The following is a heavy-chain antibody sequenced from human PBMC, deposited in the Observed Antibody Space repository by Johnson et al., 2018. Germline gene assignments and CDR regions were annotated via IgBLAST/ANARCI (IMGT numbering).Heavy chain of an antibody. J-gene: IGHJ3*02. Sequence: QVQLQQWGAGLLKPSETLSLTCAVYGGSFSGYYWSWIRQPPGKGLEWIGEINHSGSTNYNPSLKSRVTISVDTSKNQFSLKLSSVTAADTAVYYCARRGVDDLGDLLDAFDIWGQGTMVTVSS. CDR1: GGSFSGYY. D-gene: IGHD3-10*01. V-gene: IGHV4-34*01. CDR2: INHSGST. CDR3: ARRGVDDLGDLLDAFDI.